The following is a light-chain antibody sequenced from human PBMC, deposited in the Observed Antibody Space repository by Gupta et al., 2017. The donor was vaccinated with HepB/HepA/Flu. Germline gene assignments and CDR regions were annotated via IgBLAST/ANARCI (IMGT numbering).Light chain of an antibody. CDR3: SSTRRDTTGV. Sequence: QSALTQPASVSGSPGQSITISCTGTSSDVGGYNYVSWYQQHPGKAPKLIIYDVSNRPSGVSNRFSGSKSGNKAYLTISGLQAEDEADEYCSSTRRDTTGVFGGGTKMTVI. J-gene: IGLJ3*02. CDR2: DVS. V-gene: IGLV2-14*03. CDR1: SSDVGGYNY.